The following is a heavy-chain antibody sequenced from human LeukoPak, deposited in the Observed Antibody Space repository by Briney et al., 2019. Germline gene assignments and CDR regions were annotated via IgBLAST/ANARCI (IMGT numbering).Heavy chain of an antibody. D-gene: IGHD1-26*01. CDR2: IKQDGSEK. V-gene: IGHV3-7*01. Sequence: GGSLRLSCAASGFTFSSYWMSWVRRAPGKGLEWVAKIKQDGSEKYHVDSVKGRFTISRDNAKNALSLQMNSLRAEDTAVYYCARDVATPHYDYWGQGTLVTVST. CDR3: ARDVATPHYDY. J-gene: IGHJ4*02. CDR1: GFTFSSYW.